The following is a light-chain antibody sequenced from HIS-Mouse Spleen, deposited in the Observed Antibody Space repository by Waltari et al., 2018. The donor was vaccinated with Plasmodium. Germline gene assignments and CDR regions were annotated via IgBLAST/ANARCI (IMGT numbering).Light chain of an antibody. J-gene: IGLJ3*02. V-gene: IGLV3-10*01. CDR3: YSTDSSGNHRV. Sequence: SYELTQPPSVSVSPGQTARITCSGDALPKKYAYWYQQKSGQAPVLVNYEDSKRPSGIPEGFSGSSSVTMATLTISGAQVEDEADYYCYSTDSSGNHRVFGGGTKLTVL. CDR2: EDS. CDR1: ALPKKY.